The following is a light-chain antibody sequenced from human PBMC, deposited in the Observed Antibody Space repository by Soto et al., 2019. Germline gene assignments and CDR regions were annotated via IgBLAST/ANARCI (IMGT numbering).Light chain of an antibody. CDR2: AAS. V-gene: IGKV1-8*01. Sequence: AIRMTQSPSSLSASTGDRVTITCRASQGISSYLAWYQQKPGKAPKLLIYAASTLQSGVPSRFSGSGSGTEFTLTISSLQPDDFATYYCQQYTSYSWTFGQGTKVDIK. CDR1: QGISSY. J-gene: IGKJ1*01. CDR3: QQYTSYSWT.